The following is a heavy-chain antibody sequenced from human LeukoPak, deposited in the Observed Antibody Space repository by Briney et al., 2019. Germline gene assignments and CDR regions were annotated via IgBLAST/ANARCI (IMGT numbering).Heavy chain of an antibody. CDR3: AKDSGVRSSWKNWFDP. CDR1: GFTFSHYG. CDR2: ISGSGGST. J-gene: IGHJ5*02. V-gene: IGHV3-23*01. D-gene: IGHD6-13*01. Sequence: GGSLRLSCAGSGFTFSHYGVSWVRQAPGKGLEWVSAISGSGGSTYYADSVKGRFTISRDNSKNTLYLQMNSLRAEDTAVYYCAKDSGVRSSWKNWFDPWGQGTLVTVSS.